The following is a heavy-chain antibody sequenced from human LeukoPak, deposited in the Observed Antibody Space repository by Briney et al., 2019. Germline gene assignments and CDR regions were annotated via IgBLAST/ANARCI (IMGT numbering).Heavy chain of an antibody. CDR2: IISILDIA. CDR1: GGTFSSYT. V-gene: IGHV1-69*04. D-gene: IGHD3-3*01. Sequence: SVKVSCKASGGTFSSYTISWVRQAPGQGLEWMGRIISILDIANYAQKFQGRVTITADKSTSTAYMELSSLRSEDTAVYYCAIEGADFWSGSAQNWFDPWGQGTLVTVSS. J-gene: IGHJ5*02. CDR3: AIEGADFWSGSAQNWFDP.